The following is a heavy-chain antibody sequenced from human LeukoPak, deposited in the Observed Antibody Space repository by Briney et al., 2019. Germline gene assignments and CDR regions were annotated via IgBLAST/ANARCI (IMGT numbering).Heavy chain of an antibody. CDR1: GFTFSSSS. CDR2: ISTSSSYI. Sequence: GGSLRLSCADSGFTFSSSSMHWVLQAPGNGLEWLSSISTSSSYIYYADSVKGRFTISRDNAKNSLFLQMNSLRAEDTAVYYCARGRQNSGSYSGAFDIWGQGTMVTVSS. V-gene: IGHV3-21*01. J-gene: IGHJ3*02. D-gene: IGHD1-26*01. CDR3: ARGRQNSGSYSGAFDI.